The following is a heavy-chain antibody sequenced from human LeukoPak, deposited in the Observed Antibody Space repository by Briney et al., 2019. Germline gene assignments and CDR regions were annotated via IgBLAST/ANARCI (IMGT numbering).Heavy chain of an antibody. J-gene: IGHJ6*02. CDR1: GYSFTSYW. CDR2: IDPSDSYT. Sequence: GESLQISCKGSGYSFTSYWISWVRQMPGKGLEWMGRIDPSDSYTNYRPSFQGHVTISADESISTAYLQWSSLKASDTAMYYCARHYYDTSSGMDVWSQGTTVTVSS. CDR3: ARHYYDTSSGMDV. V-gene: IGHV5-10-1*01. D-gene: IGHD3-22*01.